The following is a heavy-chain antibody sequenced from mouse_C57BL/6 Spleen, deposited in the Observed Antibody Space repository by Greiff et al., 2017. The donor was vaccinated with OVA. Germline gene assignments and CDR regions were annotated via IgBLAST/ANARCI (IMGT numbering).Heavy chain of an antibody. CDR1: GFTFSSYG. J-gene: IGHJ3*01. Sequence: EVKLMESGGDLVKPGGSLKLTCAASGFTFSSYGMSWVRQTPDKRLEWVATISSGGSYTYYPDSVTGRFTISRDNAKNTLYLQMSSLKSEDTAMYYCARHEGNLFAYWGQGTLVTVSA. D-gene: IGHD2-1*01. V-gene: IGHV5-6*01. CDR2: ISSGGSYT. CDR3: ARHEGNLFAY.